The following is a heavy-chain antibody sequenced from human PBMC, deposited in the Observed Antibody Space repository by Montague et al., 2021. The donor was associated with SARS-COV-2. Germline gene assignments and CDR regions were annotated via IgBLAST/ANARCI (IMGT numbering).Heavy chain of an antibody. J-gene: IGHJ4*02. CDR2: ISGSGGST. Sequence: SRSLSLSASGFTFSSYTITWVRRAPGKGLEWVSGISGSGGSTYYADSVKGRFTISRDNSKNTLYLQMNSLRAEDTAVYYCAKDRFSSGWFGGLDYWGQGTLVTVSS. D-gene: IGHD6-19*01. CDR3: AKDRFSSGWFGGLDY. CDR1: GFTFSSYT. V-gene: IGHV3-23*01.